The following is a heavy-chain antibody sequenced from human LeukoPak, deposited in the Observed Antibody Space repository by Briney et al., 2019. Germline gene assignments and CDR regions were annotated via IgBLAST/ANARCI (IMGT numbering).Heavy chain of an antibody. D-gene: IGHD3-10*01. Sequence: GGSLRLSCAASGFTFSNFFMHWVRQAPGRGLEWVAMIWYDATNKYYADSVKGRFTISRDNSKNTLYLQMNSLRVDDTAIYYCARTAWNYFGSGNYYAPDYWGQGTLVTVSS. J-gene: IGHJ4*02. CDR3: ARTAWNYFGSGNYYAPDY. CDR1: GFTFSNFF. V-gene: IGHV3-33*08. CDR2: IWYDATNK.